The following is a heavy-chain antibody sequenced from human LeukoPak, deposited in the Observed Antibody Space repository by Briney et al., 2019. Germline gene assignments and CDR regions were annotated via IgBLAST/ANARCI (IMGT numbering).Heavy chain of an antibody. CDR1: GFTFSTYT. CDR2: ISGSSSYI. CDR3: ARDLSSSWGPSDY. J-gene: IGHJ4*02. Sequence: GGSLRLSCAASGFTFSTYTMNWVRQAPGKGLEWVSSISGSSSYIFYADSVKGRFTISRDNAKNSLYLQMSSLRAEDTAVYYCARDLSSSWGPSDYWGQGTLVTVSS. D-gene: IGHD6-13*01. V-gene: IGHV3-21*01.